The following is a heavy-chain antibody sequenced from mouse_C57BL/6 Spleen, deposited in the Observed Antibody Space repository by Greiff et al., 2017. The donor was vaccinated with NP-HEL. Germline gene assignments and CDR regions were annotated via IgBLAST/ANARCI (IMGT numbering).Heavy chain of an antibody. CDR1: GFSFNTYA. V-gene: IGHV10-1*01. J-gene: IGHJ4*01. CDR3: VRVGNPYAMDY. D-gene: IGHD2-1*01. Sequence: EVKLVESGGGLVQPKGSLKLSCAASGFSFNTYAMNWVRQAPGKGLEWVARIRSKSNNYATYYADSVKDRFTISRDDSESMLYLQMNNLKTEDTAMYYCVRVGNPYAMDYWGQGTSVTVSS. CDR2: IRSKSNNYAT.